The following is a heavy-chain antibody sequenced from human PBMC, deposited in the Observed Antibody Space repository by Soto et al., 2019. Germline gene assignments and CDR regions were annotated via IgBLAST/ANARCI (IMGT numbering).Heavy chain of an antibody. D-gene: IGHD5-12*01. J-gene: IGHJ3*01. CDR1: GFTVSTNY. CDR2: IYSGGNT. V-gene: IGHV3-53*01. CDR3: ASLGYSDSSFAFDF. Sequence: GGSLRLSCAASGFTVSTNYMNWVRQAPGKGLEWVSVIYSGGNTYYADSVRGRFTISRDNSKNTLYLQMNSLRAGDTAVYYCASLGYSDSSFAFDFWGQGTMVTVSS.